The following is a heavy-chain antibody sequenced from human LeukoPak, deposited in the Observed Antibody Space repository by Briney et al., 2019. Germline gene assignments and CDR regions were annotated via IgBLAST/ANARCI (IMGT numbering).Heavy chain of an antibody. J-gene: IGHJ6*02. Sequence: ASVKVSCKASGYTFTSYDINWVRQATGQGLEWMGWMNPNSGNTGYAQKFQGRVTMTRNTSISTAYMELSSLRSEDTAVYYCARGLGSGYAAFTPYYYYGMDVWGQGTTVTVSS. CDR3: ARGLGSGYAAFTPYYYYGMDV. CDR1: GYTFTSYD. CDR2: MNPNSGNT. D-gene: IGHD5-12*01. V-gene: IGHV1-8*01.